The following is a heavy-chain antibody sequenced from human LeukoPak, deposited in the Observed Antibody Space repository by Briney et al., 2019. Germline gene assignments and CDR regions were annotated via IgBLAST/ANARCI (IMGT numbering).Heavy chain of an antibody. Sequence: GGSLRLSCAASGFTFSSYSMNWVRQAPGKGLEWVSSISSSSSYIYYADSVKGRFTISRDNAKNSLYLQMNSLRAEDTAVYYCAREQPILGYCYGSGSYGSEDYWGQGTLVTVSS. J-gene: IGHJ4*02. V-gene: IGHV3-21*01. CDR2: ISSSSSYI. D-gene: IGHD3-10*01. CDR3: AREQPILGYCYGSGSYGSEDY. CDR1: GFTFSSYS.